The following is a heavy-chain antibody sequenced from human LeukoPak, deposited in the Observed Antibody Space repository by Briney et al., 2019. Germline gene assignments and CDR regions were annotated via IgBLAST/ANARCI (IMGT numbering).Heavy chain of an antibody. CDR1: GGSISSGDYY. CDR2: IYYSGST. J-gene: IGHJ4*02. V-gene: IGHV4-30-4*08. Sequence: SETLSLTCTVSGGSISSGDYYWSWIRQPPGKGLEWIGYIYYSGSTYYNPSLKSRVTISVDTSKNQFSLKLSSVTAADTAVYYCASHIVATMWDFDYWGQGTLVTVSS. CDR3: ASHIVATMWDFDY. D-gene: IGHD5-12*01.